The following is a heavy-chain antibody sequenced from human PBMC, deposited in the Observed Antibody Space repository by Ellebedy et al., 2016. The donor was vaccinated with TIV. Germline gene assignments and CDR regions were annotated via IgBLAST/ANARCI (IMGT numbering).Heavy chain of an antibody. D-gene: IGHD3-10*01. CDR1: GGSISSYY. J-gene: IGHJ6*02. CDR2: IYYSGST. Sequence: SETLSLTCTVSGGSISSYYWGWIRQPPGKGLEWIGSIYYSGSTYYNPSLKSRVTISVDTSKNQFSLKLSSVTAADTAVYYCARLGVFGEILYGMDVWGQGTTVTVSS. V-gene: IGHV4-39*07. CDR3: ARLGVFGEILYGMDV.